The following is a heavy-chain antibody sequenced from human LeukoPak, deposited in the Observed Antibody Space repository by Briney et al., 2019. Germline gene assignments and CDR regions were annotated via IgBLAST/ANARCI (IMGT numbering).Heavy chain of an antibody. CDR1: GYTFTSYY. J-gene: IGHJ5*02. D-gene: IGHD1-26*01. Sequence: GASVTVSFKASGYTFTSYYMHLVRLAPGQGLEWMGLINPTGGSTGYAQKYQGRVTMTRDMSTRTDYIELRSLRSEDTGIYYCARDNSVGDNAWWLDLWRQGTLVSV. CDR2: INPTGGST. V-gene: IGHV1-46*01. CDR3: ARDNSVGDNAWWLDL.